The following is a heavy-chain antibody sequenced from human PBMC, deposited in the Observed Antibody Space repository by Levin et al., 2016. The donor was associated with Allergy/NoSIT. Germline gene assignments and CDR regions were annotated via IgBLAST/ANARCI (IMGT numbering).Heavy chain of an antibody. V-gene: IGHV4-39*01. Sequence: GSLRLSCTVSGGSISSSSYYWGWIRQPPGKGLEWIGSIYYSGSTYYNPSLKSRVTISVDTSKNQFSLKLSSVTAADTAVYYCARHVEWLFGGLDWFDPWGQGTLVTVSS. J-gene: IGHJ5*02. D-gene: IGHD3-3*01. CDR3: ARHVEWLFGGLDWFDP. CDR1: GGSISSSSYY. CDR2: IYYSGST.